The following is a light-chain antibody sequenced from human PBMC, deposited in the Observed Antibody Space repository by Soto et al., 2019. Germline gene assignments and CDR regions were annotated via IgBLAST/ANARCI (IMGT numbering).Light chain of an antibody. J-gene: IGLJ2*01. V-gene: IGLV1-40*01. CDR3: QSYDSSLSGGGV. Sequence: QSVLTQPPSVSGAPGQRVTISCTGSSSNIGAGYDVHWYQQLPGTAPKLLIYGNSNRPSWVPDRFSGSKSGTSASLAITGLQAEDEADYYCQSYDSSLSGGGVFGGGTKLTVL. CDR1: SSNIGAGYD. CDR2: GNS.